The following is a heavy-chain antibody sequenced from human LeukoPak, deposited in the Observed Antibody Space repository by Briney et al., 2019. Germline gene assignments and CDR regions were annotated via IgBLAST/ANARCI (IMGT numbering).Heavy chain of an antibody. CDR1: GGSFSGYY. J-gene: IGHJ4*02. CDR2: INHSGST. D-gene: IGHD4-17*01. V-gene: IGHV4-34*01. CDR3: ARALDDYGDYRFDY. Sequence: SETLSLTCAVYGGSFSGYYWSWIRQPPGKGLEWIGEINHSGSTNYNPSLKSRVTISVDTSKNQFSLKLSSVTAADTAVYYCARALDDYGDYRFDYWGQGTLVTVSS.